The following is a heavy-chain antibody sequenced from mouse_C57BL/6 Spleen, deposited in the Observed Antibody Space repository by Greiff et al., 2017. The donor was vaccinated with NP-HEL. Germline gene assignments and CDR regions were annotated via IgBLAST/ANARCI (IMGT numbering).Heavy chain of an antibody. CDR1: GFNIKDDY. Sequence: EVQLQQSGAELVRPGASVKLSCTASGFNIKDDYMHWVKQRPEQGLEWIGWIDPENGDTEYASKFQGKATITADTSSNTAYLQLSSLTSEDTAVYYCTRWLLRPYWGKGTTLTVSS. CDR3: TRWLLRPY. D-gene: IGHD2-3*01. V-gene: IGHV14-4*01. J-gene: IGHJ2*01. CDR2: IDPENGDT.